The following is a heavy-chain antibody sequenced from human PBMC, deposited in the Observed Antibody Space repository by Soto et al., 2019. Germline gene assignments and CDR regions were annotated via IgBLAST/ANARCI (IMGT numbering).Heavy chain of an antibody. Sequence: VQLVQSGAEVREPGSSVKVSCKASGGTFNTSTITWVRQAPGQGLDYMGGVIPIYGSPYYARKFQGRVTITADVSTSTAYMVMNSLRSGATAVYYCAGESALMTTVRLRHWGQGTLVTVSS. D-gene: IGHD4-17*01. V-gene: IGHV1-69*01. CDR2: VIPIYGSP. CDR1: GGTFNTST. J-gene: IGHJ4*02. CDR3: AGESALMTTVRLRH.